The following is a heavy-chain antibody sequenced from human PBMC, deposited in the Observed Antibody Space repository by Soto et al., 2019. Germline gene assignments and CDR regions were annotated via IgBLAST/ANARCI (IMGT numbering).Heavy chain of an antibody. Sequence: GASVKVSCKASGYTFTSYGISWVRQAPGQGLEWMGWISAYNGNTNYAQKLQGRVTMTTDTSTSTAYMELRSLRSDATAVYYCARFHSGVVVAATYIDYWGQGTLVTVSS. J-gene: IGHJ4*02. V-gene: IGHV1-18*01. CDR3: ARFHSGVVVAATYIDY. CDR1: GYTFTSYG. D-gene: IGHD2-15*01. CDR2: ISAYNGNT.